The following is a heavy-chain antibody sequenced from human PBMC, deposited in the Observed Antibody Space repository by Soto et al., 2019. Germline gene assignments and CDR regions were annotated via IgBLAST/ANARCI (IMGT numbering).Heavy chain of an antibody. CDR1: GFAFSSYG. CDR3: VGPGRNYWSGRYFFDY. Sequence: GGSLRLSCAASGFAFSSYGMHWVRQAPGKGLEWVAVISYDGSDSLDGSHKYYADSVRGRFTVSRDNSKNTLYLQMDSLRAEDTAVYFCVGPGRNYWSGRYFFDYWGQGTLVTVSS. CDR2: ISYDGSDSLDGSHK. V-gene: IGHV3-30*03. J-gene: IGHJ4*02. D-gene: IGHD3-3*01.